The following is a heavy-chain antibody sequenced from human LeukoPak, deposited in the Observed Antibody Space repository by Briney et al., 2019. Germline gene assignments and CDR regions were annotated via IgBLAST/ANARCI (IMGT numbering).Heavy chain of an antibody. CDR2: INPKSGGT. D-gene: IGHD3-10*01. CDR3: ARDVFEGFGERVIDAFDI. J-gene: IGHJ3*02. Sequence: ASVKVSCKASGYTFTGYYMHWVRQAPGQGLEWMGWINPKSGGTNYAQKFQGRVTMTRDTSISTAYMELSRLRSDDTAVYYCARDVFEGFGERVIDAFDIWGQGTLVTVSS. V-gene: IGHV1-2*02. CDR1: GYTFTGYY.